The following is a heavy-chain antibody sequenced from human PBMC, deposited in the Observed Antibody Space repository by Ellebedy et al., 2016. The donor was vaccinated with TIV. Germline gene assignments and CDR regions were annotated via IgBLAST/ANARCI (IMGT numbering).Heavy chain of an antibody. Sequence: GGSLRLXXAASGFSIRTYAMHWVRQAPGKGLEWVAGITYDGRYKYYTDSVKGRLTISRDNSKNTFYLEMSSLTVEDTAVYYCARDAASTPADSYGYGYYYGMDVWGQGTTVTVSS. D-gene: IGHD5-18*01. CDR2: ITYDGRYK. CDR1: GFSIRTYA. CDR3: ARDAASTPADSYGYGYYYGMDV. J-gene: IGHJ6*02. V-gene: IGHV3-30*04.